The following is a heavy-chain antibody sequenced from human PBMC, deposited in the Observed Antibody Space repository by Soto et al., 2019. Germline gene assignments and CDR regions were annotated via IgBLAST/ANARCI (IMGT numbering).Heavy chain of an antibody. J-gene: IGHJ4*02. Sequence: PSETLSLTCAVYGGSFSGYYWSWIRQPPGKGLEWIGEINHSGSTNYNPSLKSRVTISVDTSKNQFSLKLSSVTAADTAVYYCARGAPRKSSWYPLWGQGTLVTVSS. V-gene: IGHV4-34*01. CDR3: ARGAPRKSSWYPL. CDR2: INHSGST. CDR1: GGSFSGYY. D-gene: IGHD6-13*01.